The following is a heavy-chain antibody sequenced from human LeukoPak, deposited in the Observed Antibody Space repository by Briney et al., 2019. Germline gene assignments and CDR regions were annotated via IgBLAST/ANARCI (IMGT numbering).Heavy chain of an antibody. Sequence: GASVKVSCKASGYTFTSYGISWVRQAPGQGLEWMGWTSPNIGKTNFLQRFQGRVSVTTDTSTSTVYMELRSLRSDDTAVYYCARGFPPRRNYDSSGYYSYYFDYWGQGTLVTVSS. CDR2: TSPNIGKT. CDR3: ARGFPPRRNYDSSGYYSYYFDY. J-gene: IGHJ4*02. CDR1: GYTFTSYG. V-gene: IGHV1-18*01. D-gene: IGHD3-22*01.